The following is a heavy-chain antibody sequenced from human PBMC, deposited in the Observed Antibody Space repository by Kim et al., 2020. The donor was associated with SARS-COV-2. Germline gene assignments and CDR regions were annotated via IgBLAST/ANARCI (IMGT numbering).Heavy chain of an antibody. CDR1: GGSIRTSSYY. J-gene: IGHJ5*02. CDR2: FHYSGNT. V-gene: IGHV4-39*01. D-gene: IGHD3-10*01. CDR3: ATQGSPVVRGAFLP. Sequence: SETLSLTCTVSGGSIRTSSYYWGWIRQPPGKGLEWIGSFHYSGNTYYNPSLKRRVTVSLDTSKNQFSLKVNSVTAADTAVYYCATQGSPVVRGAFLPWGQGILVTVSS.